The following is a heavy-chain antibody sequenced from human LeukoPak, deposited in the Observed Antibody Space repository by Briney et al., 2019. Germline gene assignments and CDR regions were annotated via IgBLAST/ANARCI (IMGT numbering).Heavy chain of an antibody. CDR2: FSHRGGS. Sequence: SETLSLTCTVSGYSLSSGFFCDWIRQSPGQGLEWIGSFSHRGGSYHNPSLKSRVTISVDTSKNQFSLKLLSVTAADTAVYYCARAQDFSDSSGPNYLDFWGQGILVTVSS. D-gene: IGHD3-22*01. CDR3: ARAQDFSDSSGPNYLDF. J-gene: IGHJ4*02. CDR1: GYSLSSGFF. V-gene: IGHV4-38-2*02.